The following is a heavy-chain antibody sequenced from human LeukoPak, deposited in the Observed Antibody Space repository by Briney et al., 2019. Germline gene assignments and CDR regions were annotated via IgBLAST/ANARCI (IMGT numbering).Heavy chain of an antibody. Sequence: PGGSLRLSCAASGFTLGIYAMSRVRQAPGKGLEWVSGISNTGLTTYYIDSVKGRFTISRDSSKNTLNLQMDSLRTEDTAVYYCAKVRKGVGAFDIWGQGIMVTVSS. CDR3: AKVRKGVGAFDI. V-gene: IGHV3-23*01. CDR2: ISNTGLTT. CDR1: GFTLGIYA. J-gene: IGHJ3*02. D-gene: IGHD3-16*01.